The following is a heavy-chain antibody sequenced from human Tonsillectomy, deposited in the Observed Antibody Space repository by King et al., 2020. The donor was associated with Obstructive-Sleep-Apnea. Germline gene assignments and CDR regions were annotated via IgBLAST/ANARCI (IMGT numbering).Heavy chain of an antibody. CDR1: GFTFDEYA. V-gene: IGHV3-43D*03. CDR3: AKDSPRYSTGYYFDY. Sequence: VQLVESGGAAVQPGGSLRLSCAASGFTFDEYAMHWVRQAPGKGPEWLSLISWDGGATSYADSVKGRFSISRDTSKNVLYLQMNSLKVDDTALYYCAKDSPRYSTGYYFDYWGQGTLVTVSS. D-gene: IGHD2-8*02. CDR2: ISWDGGAT. J-gene: IGHJ4*02.